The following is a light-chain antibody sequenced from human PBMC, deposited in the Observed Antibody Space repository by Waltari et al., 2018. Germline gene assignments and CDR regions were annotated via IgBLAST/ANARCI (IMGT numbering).Light chain of an antibody. V-gene: IGLV2-14*01. J-gene: IGLJ2*01. CDR1: SSDIGSYNY. CDR3: SSYTTVTTVI. CDR2: DVN. Sequence: QSALNQPASVSGSPGQSITISCTGTSSDIGSYNYVSWYQQHPGKAPKLMIYDVNNRPSGVASGFLGSKSRNSASLTISGLQAEDESDYYCSSYTTVTTVIFGGGTQLT.